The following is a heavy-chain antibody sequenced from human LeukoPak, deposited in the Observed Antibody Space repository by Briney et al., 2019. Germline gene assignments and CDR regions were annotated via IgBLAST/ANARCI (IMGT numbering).Heavy chain of an antibody. Sequence: GGSLRLSCAASGFTFSSYEMNWVRQAPGKGLEWVSYISSSGSTIYYADSVKGRFTISRDNAKNSLYLQMNSLRAEDTAVYYCARAKRYYYDSSGYYPCDYWGQGTLVTVSS. CDR1: GFTFSSYE. CDR2: ISSSGSTI. J-gene: IGHJ4*02. D-gene: IGHD3-22*01. CDR3: ARAKRYYYDSSGYYPCDY. V-gene: IGHV3-48*03.